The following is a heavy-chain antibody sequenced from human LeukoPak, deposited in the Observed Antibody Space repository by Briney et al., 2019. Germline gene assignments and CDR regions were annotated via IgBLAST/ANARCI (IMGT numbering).Heavy chain of an antibody. CDR2: IYYNGNT. CDR1: GGSINSNSYY. Sequence: SETLSLTCTVSGGSINSNSYYWGWIRQPPGKGLEWIGSIYYNGNTYYNPSLKSRVTMSVDTSKNQFSLKLSSMIAADTAVYYCASWMSGHSSGWYDYWGQGTLVTVSS. J-gene: IGHJ4*02. V-gene: IGHV4-39*07. CDR3: ASWMSGHSSGWYDY. D-gene: IGHD6-19*01.